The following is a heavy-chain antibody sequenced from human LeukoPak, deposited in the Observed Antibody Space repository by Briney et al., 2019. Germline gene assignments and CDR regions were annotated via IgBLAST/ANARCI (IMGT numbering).Heavy chain of an antibody. V-gene: IGHV3-33*01. CDR1: GFTFSSYG. J-gene: IGHJ4*02. Sequence: GGSLRLSCAASGFTFSSYGMHWVRQAPGKGLEWVAVIWYDGSNKYYADSVKGRFTISRDNSKNTLYLQMNSLRAEETAVYYCARDPSWGMAFDYWGQGTLVTVSS. D-gene: IGHD2-8*02. CDR2: IWYDGSNK. CDR3: ARDPSWGMAFDY.